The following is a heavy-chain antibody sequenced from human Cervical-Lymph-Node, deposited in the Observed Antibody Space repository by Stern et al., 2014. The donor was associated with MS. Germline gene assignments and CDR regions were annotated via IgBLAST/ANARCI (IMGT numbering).Heavy chain of an antibody. V-gene: IGHV4-31*03. CDR3: AGAYYYDSSGAFEI. J-gene: IGHJ3*02. CDR2: IHYNGNN. CDR1: GGSISSGGYY. D-gene: IGHD3-22*01. Sequence: QVQLQESGPGLVKPSQTLSLTCTVSGGSISSGGYYWSWIRQHPGKGLEWIGYIHYNGNNHYNPTLKSRITISLETSKNQFALKLSSVTAADTAVYYCAGAYYYDSSGAFEIWGQGTMVTVSS.